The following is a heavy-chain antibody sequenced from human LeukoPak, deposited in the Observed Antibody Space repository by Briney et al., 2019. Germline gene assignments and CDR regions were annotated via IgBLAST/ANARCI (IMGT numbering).Heavy chain of an antibody. CDR1: GGSLSSGSYY. Sequence: SQTLSLTCTVSGGSLSSGSYYWGWIRQPAGKGLEWIGRIYSTETTNYNPTLKSRATISVDTSKNHFSLKSSSVTAADTAVYYCASGTMVRGVISGFDYWGQGTLVTVSS. J-gene: IGHJ4*02. CDR2: IYSTETT. D-gene: IGHD3-10*01. V-gene: IGHV4-61*02. CDR3: ASGTMVRGVISGFDY.